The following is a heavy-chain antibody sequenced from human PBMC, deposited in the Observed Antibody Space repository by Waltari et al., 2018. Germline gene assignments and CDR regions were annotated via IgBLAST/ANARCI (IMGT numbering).Heavy chain of an antibody. V-gene: IGHV4-61*09. J-gene: IGHJ6*02. D-gene: IGHD3-10*01. CDR2: IYTSGSN. CDR1: GGSISSGSYY. CDR3: ARDLRSYYGSGSPSGMDV. Sequence: QVQLQESGPGLVKPSQTLSLTCTVSGGSISSGSYYWSWIRQPAGKGLEWIGYIYTSGSNNYTPSLKSRVTISVDTSKNQCSLKLSSVTAADTAVYYCARDLRSYYGSGSPSGMDVWGQGTTVTVSS.